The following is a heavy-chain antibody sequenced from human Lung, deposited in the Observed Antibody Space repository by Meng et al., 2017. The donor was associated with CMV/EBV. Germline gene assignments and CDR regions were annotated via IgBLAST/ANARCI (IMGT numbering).Heavy chain of an antibody. V-gene: IGHV3-30-3*01. CDR3: ARDYYDFWSGHPNY. D-gene: IGHD3-3*01. CDR2: TSYNENIK. J-gene: IGHJ4*02. Sequence: GGSXRLXCAASGFTFIDYAMHWVRQAPGKGLEWVAITSYNENIKNYADSVKGRFTISRDNSKNILYLQMNTLRPEDTAVYYCARDYYDFWSGHPNYWGQGTLVTVSS. CDR1: GFTFIDYA.